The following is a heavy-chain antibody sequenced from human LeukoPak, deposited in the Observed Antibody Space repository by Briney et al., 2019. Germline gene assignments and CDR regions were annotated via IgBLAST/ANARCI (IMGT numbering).Heavy chain of an antibody. V-gene: IGHV6-1*01. D-gene: IGHD3-22*01. Sequence: SQTLSLTCAISGDSVSSNSAAWNWIRQSPSRGLEWLGRTYYRSKWYNDYAVSVKSRITINPDTSKNQFSLQLNSVTPEDTAVYYCARDHRYYVSSEDYYYGMDVWGQGTTVTVSS. J-gene: IGHJ6*02. CDR2: TYYRSKWYN. CDR1: GDSVSSNSAA. CDR3: ARDHRYYVSSEDYYYGMDV.